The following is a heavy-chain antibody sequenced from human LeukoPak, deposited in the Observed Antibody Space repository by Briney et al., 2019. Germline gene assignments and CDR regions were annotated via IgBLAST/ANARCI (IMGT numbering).Heavy chain of an antibody. V-gene: IGHV3-21*06. Sequence: GGSLRLSCGVSGFSFKSYSMNWVRQAPGKGLEWVASILGSGSEIITADSVKGRSIISRDKSKNSLYLQMNNLTVEDTAVYYCAKVQSDIVGAVFFSFDVWGQGTMVSVS. J-gene: IGHJ3*01. CDR3: AKVQSDIVGAVFFSFDV. CDR1: GFSFKSYS. D-gene: IGHD1-26*01. CDR2: ILGSGSEI.